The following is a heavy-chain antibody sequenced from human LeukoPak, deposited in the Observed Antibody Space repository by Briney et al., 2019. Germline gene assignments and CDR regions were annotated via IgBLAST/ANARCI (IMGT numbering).Heavy chain of an antibody. V-gene: IGHV3-33*01. CDR1: GFSFSTYG. CDR2: IWYDASKK. D-gene: IGHD4-17*01. J-gene: IGHJ5*02. Sequence: PGRSLRLSCAASGFSFSTYGIHWVRQAPGKGLEWVAMIWYDASKKYFADSVKGRFTISRDNSKNTLFLQMNSLRAGDTAVYYCARGGTYGDYVGSWGQGTLVTVSS. CDR3: ARGGTYGDYVGS.